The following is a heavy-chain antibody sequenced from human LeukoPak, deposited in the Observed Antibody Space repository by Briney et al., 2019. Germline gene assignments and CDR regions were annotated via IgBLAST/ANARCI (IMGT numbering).Heavy chain of an antibody. CDR3: AGGIAAAGNDY. CDR2: IYYSGST. CDR1: GGSISSSSYY. Sequence: PSETLSHTCTVSGGSISSSSYYWGWIRQPPGKGLEWIGSIYYSGSTYYNPSLKSRVTISVDTSKNQFSLKLSSVTAADTAVYYCAGGIAAAGNDYWGQGTLVTVSS. V-gene: IGHV4-39*01. D-gene: IGHD6-13*01. J-gene: IGHJ4*02.